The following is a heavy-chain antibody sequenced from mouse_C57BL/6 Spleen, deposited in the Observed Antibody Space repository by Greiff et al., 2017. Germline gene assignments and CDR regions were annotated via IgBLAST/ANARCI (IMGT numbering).Heavy chain of an antibody. D-gene: IGHD3-2*01. V-gene: IGHV1-80*01. CDR2: IYPGDGDT. J-gene: IGHJ2*01. CDR3: ARQATARAYYFDY. Sequence: QVQLQQSGAELVKPGASVKISCKASGYAFSSYWMNWVKQRPGQGLEWIGQIYPGDGDTNYNGKFKGKATLTADTSSSTAYMQLSSLTSEDSAVYVCARQATARAYYFDYWGKGTTLTVSS. CDR1: GYAFSSYW.